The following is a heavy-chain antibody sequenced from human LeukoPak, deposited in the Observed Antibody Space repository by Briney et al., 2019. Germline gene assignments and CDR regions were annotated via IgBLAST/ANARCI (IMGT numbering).Heavy chain of an antibody. CDR1: GYTFTSYD. CDR3: ARDIDILTSLDY. Sequence: ASVKVSCKASGYTFTSYDINWVRQATGQGLEWMGWMNPNSGNTGYAQKFQGRVTMTRNTSISTAYMELSSLRSEDTAVYYCARDIDILTSLDYWGQGTLVTVSS. V-gene: IGHV1-8*01. D-gene: IGHD3-9*01. J-gene: IGHJ4*02. CDR2: MNPNSGNT.